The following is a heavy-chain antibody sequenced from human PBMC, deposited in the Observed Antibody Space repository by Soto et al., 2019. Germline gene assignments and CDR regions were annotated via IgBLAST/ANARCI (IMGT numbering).Heavy chain of an antibody. V-gene: IGHV4-31*03. CDR3: AGTSSLQWYYMDV. J-gene: IGHJ6*03. Sequence: SETLSLTCTVSGGSISSGGYYWSWIRQHPGKGLEWIGYIYYSGSTYYNPSLKSRVTISVDTSKNQFSLNLSSVTAADTAVYYCAGTSSLQWYYMDVWDKGTTVTVSS. D-gene: IGHD1-7*01. CDR1: GGSISSGGYY. CDR2: IYYSGST.